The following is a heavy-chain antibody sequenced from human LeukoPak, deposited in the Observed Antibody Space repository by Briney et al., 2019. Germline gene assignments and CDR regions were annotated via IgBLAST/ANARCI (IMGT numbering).Heavy chain of an antibody. J-gene: IGHJ6*03. CDR2: ISSSSATI. Sequence: PGGSLRLSCAASGFTFSSYSMNWVRQAPGKGLEWVSYISSSSATIYYADSVKGRFTVSRDNAKNSLYLQMNSLRAEDTAVYYCATEVTPYYYMDVWGKGTTVTVSS. CDR1: GFTFSSYS. D-gene: IGHD2-21*02. CDR3: ATEVTPYYYMDV. V-gene: IGHV3-48*04.